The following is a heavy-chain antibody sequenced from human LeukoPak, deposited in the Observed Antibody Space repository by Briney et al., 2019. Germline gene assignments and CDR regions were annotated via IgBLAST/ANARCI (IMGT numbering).Heavy chain of an antibody. CDR2: INDNGGRT. Sequence: GGSLRLSCSASGFTFSRYAMHWGRQAPGKGLEYVSGINDNGGRTHYGDSVKGRFSISRDNSKNTLHLQMSTLRAEDTALNYCVKDVGGSYAFDYWGQGILVTVAS. CDR1: GFTFSRYA. V-gene: IGHV3-64D*09. D-gene: IGHD1-26*01. J-gene: IGHJ4*02. CDR3: VKDVGGSYAFDY.